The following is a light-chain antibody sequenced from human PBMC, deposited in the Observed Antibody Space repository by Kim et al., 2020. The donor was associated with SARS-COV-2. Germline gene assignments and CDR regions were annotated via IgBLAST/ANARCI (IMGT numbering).Light chain of an antibody. J-gene: IGLJ3*02. CDR2: LNGDGSH. CDR3: QTWGTGIPV. CDR1: SGHSSYA. V-gene: IGLV4-69*01. Sequence: AVKLPCTLSSGHSSYAIAWHQQQPEKGPRYLMKLNGDGSHSKGDGIPDRFSGSSSGAERYLTISSLQSEDEADYYCQTWGTGIPVFGGGTKLTVL.